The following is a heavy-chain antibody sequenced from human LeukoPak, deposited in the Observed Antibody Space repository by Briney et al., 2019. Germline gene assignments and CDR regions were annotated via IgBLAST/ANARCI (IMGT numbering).Heavy chain of an antibody. J-gene: IGHJ5*02. CDR3: ARDGSSWSNWLDP. CDR1: GFTLSSYW. V-gene: IGHV3-74*01. CDR2: INSDGRST. D-gene: IGHD6-13*01. Sequence: PGGSLRLSCAASGFTLSSYWMHWVRQAHGKGLVWVSRINSDGRSTSYADSVKGRFTISRDNPKNTLYLQMNSLRAEDTAVYYCARDGSSWSNWLDPWGQGTLVTVSS.